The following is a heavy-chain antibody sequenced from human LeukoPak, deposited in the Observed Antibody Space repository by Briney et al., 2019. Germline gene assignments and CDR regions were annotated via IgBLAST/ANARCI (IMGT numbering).Heavy chain of an antibody. CDR2: ISYDGSNK. J-gene: IGHJ1*01. V-gene: IGHV3-30-3*01. D-gene: IGHD2-2*01. CDR3: ARGEVPAATAAEYFQH. CDR1: GFTFSSYA. Sequence: GGSLRLSRAASGFTFSSYAMHWVRQAPGKGLEWVAVISYDGSNKYYADSVKGRFTISRDNSKNTLYLQMNSLRAEDTAVYYCARGEVPAATAAEYFQHWGQGTLVTVSS.